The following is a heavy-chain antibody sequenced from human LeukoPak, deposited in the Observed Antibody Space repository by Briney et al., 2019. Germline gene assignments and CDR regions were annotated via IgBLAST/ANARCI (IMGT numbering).Heavy chain of an antibody. J-gene: IGHJ4*02. CDR1: GGTFSSYA. CDR2: IIPIFGTA. D-gene: IGHD1-26*01. V-gene: IGHV1-69*13. Sequence: SVKVSCKASGGTFSSYAISWVRQAPGQGLEWMGGIIPIFGTANYAQKFQGRVTITADESTSTAYMELSSLRSEDTAVYYCARDFLPLSSGSYDYWGQGTLVTVSS. CDR3: ARDFLPLSSGSYDY.